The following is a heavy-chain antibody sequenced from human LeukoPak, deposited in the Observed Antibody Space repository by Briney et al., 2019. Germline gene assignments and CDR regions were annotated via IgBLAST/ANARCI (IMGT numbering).Heavy chain of an antibody. CDR3: AKEGFITMVLHYYYYMDV. Sequence: GGSLRLSCAASGFTFNSYAMSWVRQAPGKGLEWVSAISGSGGSTYYADSVKGRFTISRDNSKNTLYLQMNSLRAEDTAVYYCAKEGFITMVLHYYYYMDVWGKGTTVTISS. J-gene: IGHJ6*03. D-gene: IGHD3-10*01. CDR1: GFTFNSYA. CDR2: ISGSGGST. V-gene: IGHV3-23*01.